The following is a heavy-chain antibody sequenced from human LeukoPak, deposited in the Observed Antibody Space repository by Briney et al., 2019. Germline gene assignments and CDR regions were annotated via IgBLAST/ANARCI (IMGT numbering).Heavy chain of an antibody. Sequence: PSETLSLTCTVSGGSISSSSYYWGWIRQPPGKGLEWIGSIYYSGSNFYNPSLKSRVTISIQTSKNEFSLNLRFVTAADTAVYYCAREGDLRTFNWFDRWGQGTLVTVSS. J-gene: IGHJ5*02. D-gene: IGHD2-2*01. CDR2: IYYSGSN. V-gene: IGHV4-39*07. CDR3: AREGDLRTFNWFDR. CDR1: GGSISSSSYY.